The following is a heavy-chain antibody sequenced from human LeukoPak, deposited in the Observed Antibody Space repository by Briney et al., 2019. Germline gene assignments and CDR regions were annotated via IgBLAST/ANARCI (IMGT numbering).Heavy chain of an antibody. Sequence: GASVKVSCKTSGYTFTAYYIHWVRQAPGQGLEWMGWINPNSGGTNYAQKFQGRVTMTRDTSITTAYMELSSLRSDDTAVYYCAKLRHCSGGSCYQGNWFDPWGQGTLVTVSS. CDR3: AKLRHCSGGSCYQGNWFDP. CDR1: GYTFTAYY. D-gene: IGHD2-15*01. CDR2: INPNSGGT. V-gene: IGHV1-2*02. J-gene: IGHJ5*02.